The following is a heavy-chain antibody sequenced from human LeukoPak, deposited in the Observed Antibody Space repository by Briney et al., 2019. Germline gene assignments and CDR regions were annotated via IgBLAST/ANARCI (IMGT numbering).Heavy chain of an antibody. J-gene: IGHJ4*02. V-gene: IGHV4-34*01. CDR1: GESFSAYS. Sequence: SETLSLTCVVYGESFSAYSWTWIRQPPGKGLEWIGEINHSGSTSYNPSLTSRVAISVDRSKTQFALTLSSATAADTAVYYSARGRGGYCVGGNCYWIRYDFDYWGQGTLVTVSS. CDR2: INHSGST. CDR3: ARGRGGYCVGGNCYWIRYDFDY. D-gene: IGHD2-15*01.